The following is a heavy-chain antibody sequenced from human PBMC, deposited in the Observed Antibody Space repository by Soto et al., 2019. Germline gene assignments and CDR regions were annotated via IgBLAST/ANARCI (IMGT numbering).Heavy chain of an antibody. CDR3: SWDNTAYYYLAY. CDR2: MKNQGSGWTT. Sequence: EVQLVESGGGLVEPGGSLRLSCAASGFTFKNAWMVWVRQAPGKGLEWVGRMKNQGSGWTTDYAAPVKGRFTISRDDSQNTLHLHINSLKTEDTCVYYCSWDNTAYYYLAYWGQGTLVTVSS. V-gene: IGHV3-15*07. D-gene: IGHD3-22*01. J-gene: IGHJ4*02. CDR1: GFTFKNAW.